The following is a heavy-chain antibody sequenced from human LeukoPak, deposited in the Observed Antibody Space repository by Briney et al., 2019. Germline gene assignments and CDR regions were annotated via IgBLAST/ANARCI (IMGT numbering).Heavy chain of an antibody. CDR2: INPNSGGT. V-gene: IGHV1-2*02. CDR3: ARVPLRRENYYDSSGYYSFDC. J-gene: IGHJ4*02. D-gene: IGHD3-22*01. Sequence: ASVKVSCKASGYTFTGYYMHWVRQAPGQGLEWMGWINPNSGGTNYAQKFQGRVTMTRDTSISTAYMELSRLRSDDTAVYYCARVPLRRENYYDSSGYYSFDCWGQGTLVTVSS. CDR1: GYTFTGYY.